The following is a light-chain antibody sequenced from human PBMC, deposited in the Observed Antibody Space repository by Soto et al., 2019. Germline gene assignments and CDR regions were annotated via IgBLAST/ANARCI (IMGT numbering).Light chain of an antibody. V-gene: IGKV3-20*01. CDR1: QSVRSIY. CDR3: QQYGSTPWS. Sequence: EIVLAQSPGTLSFSPGERATLSRGASQSVRSIYVAWYQQRPGQTPRLLIYDTSKRATGIPDRFSGSGSGTDFTLTISRLEPEDFAVYYCQQYGSTPWSFGQGTKVDNK. J-gene: IGKJ2*01. CDR2: DTS.